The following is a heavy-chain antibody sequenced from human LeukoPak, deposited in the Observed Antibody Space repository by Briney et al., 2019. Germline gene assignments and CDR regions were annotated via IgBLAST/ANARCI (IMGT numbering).Heavy chain of an antibody. D-gene: IGHD3-10*01. Sequence: SETLSLTCTVSGGSISSSSYYWGWIRQPPGKGLEWIGSIYYSGSTYYNPSLKSRVTISVDTSKNQFSLKLSSVTAADTAVYYCARAGRRDHRDYYYYMDVWGKGTTVTVSS. J-gene: IGHJ6*03. V-gene: IGHV4-39*07. CDR3: ARAGRRDHRDYYYYMDV. CDR2: IYYSGST. CDR1: GGSISSSSYY.